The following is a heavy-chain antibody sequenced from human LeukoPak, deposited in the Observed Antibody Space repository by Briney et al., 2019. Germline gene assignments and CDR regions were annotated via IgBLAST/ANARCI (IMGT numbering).Heavy chain of an antibody. J-gene: IGHJ5*02. Sequence: ASVTVSCKASGYTFTSYDINWVRQATGQGLEWMGWMNPNSGNTGYAQKFQGRGTMTRNTSISTAYMELSSLRSEDTAVYYCVRGLAKDIVVVVAAFWFDPWGQGTLVTVSS. CDR2: MNPNSGNT. CDR3: VRGLAKDIVVVVAAFWFDP. V-gene: IGHV1-8*01. CDR1: GYTFTSYD. D-gene: IGHD2-15*01.